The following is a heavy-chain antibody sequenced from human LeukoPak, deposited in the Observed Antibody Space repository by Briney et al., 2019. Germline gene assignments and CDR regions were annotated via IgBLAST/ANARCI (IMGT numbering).Heavy chain of an antibody. CDR2: ISGSGGST. V-gene: IGHV3-23*01. CDR1: GFTFSSYA. D-gene: IGHD6-13*01. CDR3: AKDPIAAAGPPSYY. J-gene: IGHJ4*02. Sequence: GGSLRLSCAASGFTFSSYAMSWVRQAPGKGLEWVSAISGSGGSTYYADSVEGRFTISRDNSKNTLYLQMNSLRAEDTAVYYCAKDPIAAAGPPSYYWGQGTLVTVSS.